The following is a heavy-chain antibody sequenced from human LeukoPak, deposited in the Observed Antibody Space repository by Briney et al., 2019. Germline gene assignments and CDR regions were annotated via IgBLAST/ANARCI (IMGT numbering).Heavy chain of an antibody. V-gene: IGHV4-30-2*01. Sequence: SQTLSLTCAVSGGSISSGGYSWGWIRQPPGKGLEWIGYIYHSGSTYYNPSLKSRVTISVDRSKNQFSLKLSSVTAADTAVYYCAREGYDILTGIGYFDLWGRGTLVTVSS. CDR1: GGSISSGGYS. J-gene: IGHJ2*01. D-gene: IGHD3-9*01. CDR3: AREGYDILTGIGYFDL. CDR2: IYHSGST.